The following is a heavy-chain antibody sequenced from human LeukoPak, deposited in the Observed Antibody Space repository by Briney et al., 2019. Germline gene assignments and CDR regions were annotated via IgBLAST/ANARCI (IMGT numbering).Heavy chain of an antibody. J-gene: IGHJ5*02. CDR2: TSSSSSYI. D-gene: IGHD6-13*01. CDR3: ARDSSSQGWFDP. Sequence: SGGSLRLSCAASGFTFSSYSMNWVRQASGKGLEWVSSTSSSSSYIYYADSVKGRFTISRDNAKNSLYLQMNSLRAEDTAVYYCARDSSSQGWFDPWGQGTLVTVSS. V-gene: IGHV3-21*01. CDR1: GFTFSSYS.